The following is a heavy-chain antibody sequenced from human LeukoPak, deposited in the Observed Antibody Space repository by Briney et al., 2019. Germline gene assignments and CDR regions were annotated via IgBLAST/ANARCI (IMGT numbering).Heavy chain of an antibody. CDR2: IYHSGST. J-gene: IGHJ4*02. Sequence: PSETLSLTCAVSGGSISSGGYSWSWIRQPPGKGLEWIGYIYHSGSTYYNPSLKSRVTISVDRSKNQFSLKLSSVTAADTAVYYCARATICFDYWGQGTLVTVSS. CDR3: ARATICFDY. V-gene: IGHV4-30-2*01. CDR1: GGSISSGGYS. D-gene: IGHD2-2*01.